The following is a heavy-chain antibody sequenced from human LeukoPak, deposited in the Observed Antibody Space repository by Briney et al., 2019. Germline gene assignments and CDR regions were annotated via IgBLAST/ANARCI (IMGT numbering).Heavy chain of an antibody. D-gene: IGHD2-2*02. CDR2: IHYSGSA. CDR3: ARPKHCSSTSCYRGSAFDI. V-gene: IGHV4-59*12. CDR1: GGSISGYY. J-gene: IGHJ3*02. Sequence: SETLSLTCTVSGGSISGYYWSWVRQPPGKGLEWLGYIHYSGSAQYNPSLKGRLTISIDTSKNQFSLNLNSVTAADTAVYYCARPKHCSSTSCYRGSAFDIWGQGTMVTVSS.